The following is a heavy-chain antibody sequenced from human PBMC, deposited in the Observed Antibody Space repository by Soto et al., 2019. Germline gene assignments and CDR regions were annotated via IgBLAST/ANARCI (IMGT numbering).Heavy chain of an antibody. J-gene: IGHJ4*02. CDR2: IYTSGTT. CDR3: AREDYYDTGYYVV. CDR1: GRSMSGYY. D-gene: IGHD3-9*01. Sequence: SETLSLTCTVSGRSMSGYYWSWIRQPAGERLEWIGRIYTSGTTDFNPSLKGRVTMSVDTSRNQFSLKLTSVTAADTALYYCAREDYYDTGYYVVWGQGTQVTVSS. V-gene: IGHV4-4*07.